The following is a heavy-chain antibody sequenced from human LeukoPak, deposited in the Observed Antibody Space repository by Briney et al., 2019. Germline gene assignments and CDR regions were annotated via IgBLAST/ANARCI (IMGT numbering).Heavy chain of an antibody. Sequence: PSETLSLTCTVSGGSISSYYWSWIRQPPGKGLEWIGYIYYSGSTNYNPSLKSRVTISVDTSKNQFSLKLSSVTAADTTVYYCARSSWYERWFDPWGQGTLVTVSS. V-gene: IGHV4-59*12. J-gene: IGHJ5*02. CDR1: GGSISSYY. D-gene: IGHD6-13*01. CDR3: ARSSWYERWFDP. CDR2: IYYSGST.